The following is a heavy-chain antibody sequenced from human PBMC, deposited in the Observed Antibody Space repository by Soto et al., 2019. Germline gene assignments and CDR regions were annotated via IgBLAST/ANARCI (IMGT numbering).Heavy chain of an antibody. CDR2: ISGSGGST. D-gene: IGHD2-15*01. V-gene: IGHV3-23*01. CDR1: GFTFSSYA. J-gene: IGHJ4*02. CDR3: AKDRRGLVVVAATPPAY. Sequence: EVQLLESGGGLVQPGGSLRLSCAASGFTFSSYAMSWVRQAPGKGLEWVSAISGSGGSTYYADSVKGRFTISRDNSKNTLYRQRNSLRAEDTAVYYGAKDRRGLVVVAATPPAYWGQETLVTVSS.